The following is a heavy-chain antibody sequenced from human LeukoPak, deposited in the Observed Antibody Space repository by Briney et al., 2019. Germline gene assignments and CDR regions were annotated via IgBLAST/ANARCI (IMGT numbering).Heavy chain of an antibody. CDR3: ARDQGYYYDSSGYFDY. CDR1: GFTFSSYS. CDR2: ISSSSSYI. V-gene: IGHV3-21*01. D-gene: IGHD3-22*01. J-gene: IGHJ4*02. Sequence: GGSLRLSCAASGFTFSSYSMNWVRQAPGKGLEWVSPISSSSSYIYYADSVKGRFTISRDNAKNSLYLQMNSLRAEDTAVYYCARDQGYYYDSSGYFDYWGQGTLVTVSS.